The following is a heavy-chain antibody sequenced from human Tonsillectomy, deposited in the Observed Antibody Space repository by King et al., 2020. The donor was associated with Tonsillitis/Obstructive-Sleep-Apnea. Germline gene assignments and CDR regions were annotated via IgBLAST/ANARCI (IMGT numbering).Heavy chain of an antibody. J-gene: IGHJ6*03. V-gene: IGHV4-59*01. CDR3: ARGRPPGTIGYYYYMDV. CDR1: GGSISSYY. CDR2: IYYSGIT. Sequence: VQLQESGPGLVKPSETLSLTCTVSGGSISSYYWSWIRPPPGKGLEWIGYIYYSGITNYNPSLKSRVTISVDTSKNQFSLKLSSVTAADKAVYYCARGRPPGTIGYYYYMDVWGKGTTVTVSS. D-gene: IGHD1-1*01.